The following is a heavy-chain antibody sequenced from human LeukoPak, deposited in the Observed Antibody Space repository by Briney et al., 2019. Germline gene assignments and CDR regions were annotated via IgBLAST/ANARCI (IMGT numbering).Heavy chain of an antibody. CDR2: IWYDGSNN. J-gene: IGHJ4*02. CDR1: GFTFSNHG. V-gene: IGHV3-33*01. CDR3: ARDRLEAVTDDDYFDY. D-gene: IGHD2-21*02. Sequence: GGSLRLSCAASGFTFSNHGMHWVRQAPGKGPEWVALIWYDGSNNYYGDSVKGRFTISRDNSKNTVYLQMNSLRAEDTGVYYCARDRLEAVTDDDYFDYWGQGTLVTVSS.